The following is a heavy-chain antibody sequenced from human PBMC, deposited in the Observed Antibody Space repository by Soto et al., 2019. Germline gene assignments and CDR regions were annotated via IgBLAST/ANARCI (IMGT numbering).Heavy chain of an antibody. V-gene: IGHV3-30*18. D-gene: IGHD2-21*02. Sequence: GGSLRLSCAASGFTFSSYGMHWVRQAPGKGLEWVAVISYDGSNKYYADSVKGRFTISRDNSKNTLYLQMNSLRAEDTAVYYCAKDQADDCGGDCYFLDYWGQGTLVTVSS. J-gene: IGHJ4*02. CDR1: GFTFSSYG. CDR2: ISYDGSNK. CDR3: AKDQADDCGGDCYFLDY.